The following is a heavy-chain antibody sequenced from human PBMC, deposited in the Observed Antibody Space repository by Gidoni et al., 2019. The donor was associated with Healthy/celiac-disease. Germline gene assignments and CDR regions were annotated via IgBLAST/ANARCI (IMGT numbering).Heavy chain of an antibody. J-gene: IGHJ4*02. CDR3: AHSLVATTKGNFDY. CDR2: IYWNDDK. D-gene: IGHD5-12*01. V-gene: IGHV2-5*01. Sequence: QITLKESGPTLVKPTQTLTLTCTFSGFSLSTSGVGVGWIRQPPGKALEWLALIYWNDDKRYSPSLKSRLTITKDTSKNQVVLTMTNMDPVDTATYYCAHSLVATTKGNFDYWGQGTLVTVSS. CDR1: GFSLSTSGVG.